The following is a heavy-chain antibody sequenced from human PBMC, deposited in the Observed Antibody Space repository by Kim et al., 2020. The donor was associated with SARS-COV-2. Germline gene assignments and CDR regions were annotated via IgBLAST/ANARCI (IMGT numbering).Heavy chain of an antibody. D-gene: IGHD5-12*01. Sequence: SETLSLTCAVYGGSFSGYYWSWIRQPPGKGLEWIGEINHSGSTNYNPSLKSRVTISVDTSKNQFSLKLSSVTAADTAVYYCASSYSGYDLRPGWFDPWGQGTLVTVSS. CDR2: INHSGST. V-gene: IGHV4-34*01. J-gene: IGHJ5*02. CDR3: ASSYSGYDLRPGWFDP. CDR1: GGSFSGYY.